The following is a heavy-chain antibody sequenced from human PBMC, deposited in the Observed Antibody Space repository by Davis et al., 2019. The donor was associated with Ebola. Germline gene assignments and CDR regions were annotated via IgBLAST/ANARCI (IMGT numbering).Heavy chain of an antibody. D-gene: IGHD1-1*01. Sequence: ASVKVSCKAYGYTFTSYGISWVRQAPGQGLEWMGWINPHNGNTNYAQNVQGRVTMTTGTSTSTAYMEVGSLRSDDTAVYYCARAQFPTTSDHWGQGTLVTVSS. J-gene: IGHJ4*02. V-gene: IGHV1-18*04. CDR1: GYTFTSYG. CDR2: INPHNGNT. CDR3: ARAQFPTTSDH.